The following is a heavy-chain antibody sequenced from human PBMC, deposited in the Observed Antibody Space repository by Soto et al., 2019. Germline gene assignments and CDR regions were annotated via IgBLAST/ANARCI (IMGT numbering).Heavy chain of an antibody. CDR2: ISYDGSNK. J-gene: IGHJ4*02. Sequence: PGGSLRLSCAASGFTFSSYGMHWVRQAPGKGLEWVAGISYDGSNKYYADSVKGRFTISRDNSKNTLYLQMNSLRAEDTAVYYCAKDFWPAVIGGFDYWGQGTLVTVSS. CDR3: AKDFWPAVIGGFDY. V-gene: IGHV3-30*18. D-gene: IGHD3-3*01. CDR1: GFTFSSYG.